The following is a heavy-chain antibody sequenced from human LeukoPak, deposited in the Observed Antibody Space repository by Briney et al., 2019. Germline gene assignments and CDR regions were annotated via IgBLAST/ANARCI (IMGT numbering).Heavy chain of an antibody. V-gene: IGHV3-74*01. CDR3: IREFYSALWD. J-gene: IGHJ4*02. CDR2: IKNDGSRT. CDR1: GVTFSRYW. D-gene: IGHD2-21*01. Sequence: GGSLRLSCAASGVTFSRYWMHWVRQAPGKGLVWVSRIKNDGSRTTYADAVKGRFTISRDNAKNTLYLQMNSLSADDTAVYYCIREFYSALWDWGQGTLVTVSS.